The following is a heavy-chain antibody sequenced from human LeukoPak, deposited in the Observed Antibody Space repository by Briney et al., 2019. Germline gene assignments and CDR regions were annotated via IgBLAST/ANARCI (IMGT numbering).Heavy chain of an antibody. D-gene: IGHD1-7*01. J-gene: IGHJ3*02. Sequence: SETLSLTCTVSGGSISSYYWSWIRQPPGKGLEWIGYIYYSGNTNYNPSLKSRVTISVDTSKSQFSLNLASVTAADTAIYYCARDGTATSGDAFNIWGQGTTVIVSS. CDR1: GGSISSYY. CDR2: IYYSGNT. V-gene: IGHV4-59*12. CDR3: ARDGTATSGDAFNI.